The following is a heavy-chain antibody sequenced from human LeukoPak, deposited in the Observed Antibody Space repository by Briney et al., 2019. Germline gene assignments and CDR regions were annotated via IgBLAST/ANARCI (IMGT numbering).Heavy chain of an antibody. CDR2: INAGNGNT. D-gene: IGHD1-26*01. V-gene: IGHV1-3*01. CDR1: GYTFINYA. Sequence: ASVKVSCKASGYTFINYAMHWVRQAPGQRLEWMGWINAGNGNTKYSQKFQGRVTITRDTSASTVYMELSSLRSEDTAVYYCARDSGSGNNDYWGQGTLVTVSS. CDR3: ARDSGSGNNDY. J-gene: IGHJ4*02.